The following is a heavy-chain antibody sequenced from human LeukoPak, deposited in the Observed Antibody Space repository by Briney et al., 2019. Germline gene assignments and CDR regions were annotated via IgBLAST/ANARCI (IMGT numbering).Heavy chain of an antibody. CDR2: ITSSGSIM. D-gene: IGHD4-17*01. CDR1: GFTFSNYE. Sequence: GGSLRPSCAASGFTFSNYEMNWVRQAPGKGLEWVSYITSSGSIMYYPDSVKGRFTISRDNAKNSLYLQMNSLRAEDTAVYYCAREGDYGDSDYWGQGTLVTVSS. V-gene: IGHV3-48*03. CDR3: AREGDYGDSDY. J-gene: IGHJ4*02.